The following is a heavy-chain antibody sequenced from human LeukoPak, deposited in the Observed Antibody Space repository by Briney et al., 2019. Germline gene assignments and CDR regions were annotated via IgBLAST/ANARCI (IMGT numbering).Heavy chain of an antibody. CDR1: GYTFTSYG. D-gene: IGHD3-10*01. J-gene: IGHJ6*03. Sequence: ASVKVSCKASGYTFTSYGISWVRQAPGQGLEWMGWISAYNGNTNYAQKLQGRVTMTTDTSTSTAYMELSSLRSEDTAVYYCARDLGIRYYGSGDFYYYMDVWGKGTTVTISS. V-gene: IGHV1-18*01. CDR3: ARDLGIRYYGSGDFYYYMDV. CDR2: ISAYNGNT.